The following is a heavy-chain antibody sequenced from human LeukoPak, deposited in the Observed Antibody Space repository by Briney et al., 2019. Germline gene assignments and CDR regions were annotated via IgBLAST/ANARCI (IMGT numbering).Heavy chain of an antibody. CDR3: TTTPQPSGSLHYFDY. V-gene: IGHV3-15*01. Sequence: GGFLRLSCAASGFTFSNAWMSWVRQAPGKGLEWVGRIKSKTDGGTTDYAAPVKGRFTISRDDSKNTLYLQMNSLKTEDTAVYYCTTTPQPSGSLHYFDYWGQGTLVTVSS. CDR2: IKSKTDGGTT. CDR1: GFTFSNAW. D-gene: IGHD1-26*01. J-gene: IGHJ4*02.